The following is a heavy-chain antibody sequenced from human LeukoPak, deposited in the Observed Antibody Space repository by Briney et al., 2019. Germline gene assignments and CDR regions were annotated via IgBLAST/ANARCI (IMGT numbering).Heavy chain of an antibody. J-gene: IGHJ4*02. V-gene: IGHV1-18*01. CDR3: ATTPMVRGVIIGGTLLYFDY. D-gene: IGHD3-10*01. CDR2: ISAYNGHT. Sequence: ASVKVSCKASGYTFTSYGISWVRQAPGQGLEWMGWISAYNGHTNYAQKLQGRVTMTTDTSTSTAYMELRSLRSDDTAVYYCATTPMVRGVIIGGTLLYFDYWGQGTLVTVSS. CDR1: GYTFTSYG.